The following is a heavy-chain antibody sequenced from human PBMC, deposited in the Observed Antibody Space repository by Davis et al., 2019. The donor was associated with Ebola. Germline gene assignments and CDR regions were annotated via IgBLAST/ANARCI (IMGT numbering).Heavy chain of an antibody. Sequence: MPSETLSLTCTVSGGSVSSGSYYWSWIRQPPEKGLEWVGYIYYSGSTYYNPSLKSRVTISVDTSKNQFSLKLSSVTAADTAVYYCARQIVVVPAATYYFDYWGQGTLVTVSS. CDR1: GGSVSSGSYY. CDR3: ARQIVVVPAATYYFDY. J-gene: IGHJ4*02. V-gene: IGHV4-39*01. D-gene: IGHD2-2*01. CDR2: IYYSGST.